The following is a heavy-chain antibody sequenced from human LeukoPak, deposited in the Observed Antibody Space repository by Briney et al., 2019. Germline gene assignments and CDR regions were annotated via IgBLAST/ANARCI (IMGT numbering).Heavy chain of an antibody. D-gene: IGHD5-18*01. CDR3: ARASSDDTAMATPFAY. CDR1: GGTFSNYA. Sequence: SVKVSCKASGGTFSNYAINWVRQAPGQGLEWMGGITPIFGTANYVQKFQGRVTITADESTSTAYMELSRLRSEDTAIYYCARASSDDTAMATPFAYWGQGTLITVTS. J-gene: IGHJ4*02. V-gene: IGHV1-69*13. CDR2: ITPIFGTA.